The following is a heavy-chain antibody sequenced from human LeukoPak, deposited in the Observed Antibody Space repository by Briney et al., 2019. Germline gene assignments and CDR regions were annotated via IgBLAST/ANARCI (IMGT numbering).Heavy chain of an antibody. CDR2: IYYRGIT. CDR1: GGSISSGGYY. CDR3: ARYSPSYWYFDL. D-gene: IGHD2-21*01. Sequence: SETLSLTCTVSGGSISSGGYYWSWIRQHPGKGLEWIGYIYYRGITYYNPSLKSRLTISVDTSKNQFSLKLSSVTAADTAVYFCARYSPSYWYFDLWGRGTLVTVSS. J-gene: IGHJ2*01. V-gene: IGHV4-31*03.